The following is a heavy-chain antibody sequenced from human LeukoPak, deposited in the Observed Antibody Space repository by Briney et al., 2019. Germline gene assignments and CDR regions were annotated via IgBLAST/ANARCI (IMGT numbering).Heavy chain of an antibody. CDR3: ARGGGIVLVIITPDY. V-gene: IGHV1-2*02. J-gene: IGHJ4*02. CDR1: GYTFTSYY. Sequence: ASVKVSCKASGYTFTSYYMHWVRQAPGQGLEWMGWINPNSGGTNYAQKFKGRVTMTRDTSISTAYMELSRLRSDDTAVYYCARGGGIVLVIITPDYWVQGTLVTVSS. CDR2: INPNSGGT. D-gene: IGHD3-22*01.